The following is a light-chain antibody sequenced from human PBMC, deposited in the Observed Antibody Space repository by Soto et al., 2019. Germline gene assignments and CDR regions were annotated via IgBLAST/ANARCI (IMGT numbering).Light chain of an antibody. CDR1: QSVTNN. J-gene: IGKJ4*01. CDR3: QQYERVLPLT. Sequence: RTQSPARQGECQEERATLSCRTSQSVTNNLAWYQQNPGQAPRLLFYVASTRATGVPARFSGSGSGTDFTLTIHCRQSDDFAVYYCQQYERVLPLTFGGGTKVDIK. V-gene: IGKV3-15*01. CDR2: VAS.